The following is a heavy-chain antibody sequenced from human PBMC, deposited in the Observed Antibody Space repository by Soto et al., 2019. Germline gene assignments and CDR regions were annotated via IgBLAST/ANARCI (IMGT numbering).Heavy chain of an antibody. D-gene: IGHD1-7*01. CDR3: AKPTTSASYGMDV. V-gene: IGHV3-30*18. Sequence: HPGGSLRLSCAASGFTFRGYGMHWVRQAPGKGLEWVAVMSHDGSSQYYADSVEGRFTISRDNSKNTLYLQMNSLRGEDTAVYFCAKPTTSASYGMDVWGQGTSVTVSS. CDR2: MSHDGSSQ. J-gene: IGHJ6*02. CDR1: GFTFRGYG.